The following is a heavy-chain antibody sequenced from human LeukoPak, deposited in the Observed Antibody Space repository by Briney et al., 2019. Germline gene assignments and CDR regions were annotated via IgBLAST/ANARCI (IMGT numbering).Heavy chain of an antibody. Sequence: PGRSLRLSCAAAGFTFSSYGKHWVRQAPGKGLEWVAVISYDGSNKYYADSVKGRFTISRDNSKNTLYLQMNSLRAEDTAVYYCAKGLQDYYYDSSDYGMDIWGQGTTVTVSS. CDR2: ISYDGSNK. CDR3: AKGLQDYYYDSSDYGMDI. J-gene: IGHJ6*02. D-gene: IGHD3-22*01. CDR1: GFTFSSYG. V-gene: IGHV3-30*18.